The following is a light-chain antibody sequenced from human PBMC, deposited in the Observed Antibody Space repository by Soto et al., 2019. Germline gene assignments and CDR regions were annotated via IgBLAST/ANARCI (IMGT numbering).Light chain of an antibody. J-gene: IGLJ3*02. V-gene: IGLV1-40*01. Sequence: QSVLTQPPSASGAPGQRVTISCTGSSSDIGSGYDVHWYQQVPGRAPKLIIYYSSARPSGVPDRFSGSKSGTSASLAITGLQAEDEADYYCQSYDTSLSVWVFGGGTKVTVL. CDR3: QSYDTSLSVWV. CDR1: SSDIGSGYD. CDR2: YSS.